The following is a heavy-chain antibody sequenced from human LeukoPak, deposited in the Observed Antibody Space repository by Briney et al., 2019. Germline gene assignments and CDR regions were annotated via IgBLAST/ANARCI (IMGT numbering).Heavy chain of an antibody. CDR3: AKAGYYGSGSYFDY. J-gene: IGHJ4*02. CDR1: GFTFRTYG. Sequence: GGSLRLSCAASGFTFRTYGMHWVRQAPGKGLEWVAVVRYDGGNKHHADSVKGRFTISRDNAKNSLYLQMNSLRAEDTALYYCAKAGYYGSGSYFDYWGQGTLVTVSS. V-gene: IGHV3-30*02. CDR2: VRYDGGNK. D-gene: IGHD3-10*01.